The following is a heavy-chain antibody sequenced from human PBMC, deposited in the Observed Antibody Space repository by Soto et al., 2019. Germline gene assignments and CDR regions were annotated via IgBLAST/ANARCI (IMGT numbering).Heavy chain of an antibody. CDR2: TSYDGSNK. V-gene: IGHV3-30*18. D-gene: IGHD6-13*01. CDR1: GFTFSSYG. Sequence: PGGSLRLSCAASGFTFSSYGMHWVRQAPGKGLEWVAVTSYDGSNKYYADSVKGRFTISRDNSKNTLYLQMNSLRAEDTAVYYCAKAYSSSWAYYFDYWGQGTLVTVS. CDR3: AKAYSSSWAYYFDY. J-gene: IGHJ4*02.